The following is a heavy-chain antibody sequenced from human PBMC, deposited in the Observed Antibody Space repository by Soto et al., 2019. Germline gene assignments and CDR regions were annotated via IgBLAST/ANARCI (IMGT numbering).Heavy chain of an antibody. CDR2: ISGSGGST. D-gene: IGHD5-18*01. J-gene: IGHJ4*02. CDR1: GYTFSSYA. Sequence: EVQLLESGGGLVQPGGSLRLSCAASGYTFSSYAMSWVRQAPGKGLEWVSAISGSGGSTYYADSVKGRFTISRDNSKNTLYLQMNSLRAEDTAVYYCAKGLYSYGYGDPFDYWGQGTLVTVSS. V-gene: IGHV3-23*01. CDR3: AKGLYSYGYGDPFDY.